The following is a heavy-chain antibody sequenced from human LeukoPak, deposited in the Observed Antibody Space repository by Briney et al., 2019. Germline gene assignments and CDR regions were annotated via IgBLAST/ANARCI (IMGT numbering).Heavy chain of an antibody. D-gene: IGHD6-19*01. Sequence: PGGSLRLSCAVSGFPLSFYEINWVRQVPGKGLEWVSNIGSSGRTRYYADSVKGGFSISRDNAKNSLYLQMNSLRVEDTGVYYCALLAVASDFDYWGQGALVTVSS. CDR3: ALLAVASDFDY. V-gene: IGHV3-48*03. CDR1: GFPLSFYE. J-gene: IGHJ4*02. CDR2: IGSSGRTR.